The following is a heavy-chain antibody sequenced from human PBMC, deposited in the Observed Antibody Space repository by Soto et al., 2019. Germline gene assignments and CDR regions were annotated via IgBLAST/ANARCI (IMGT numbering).Heavy chain of an antibody. CDR1: GYTFSSYD. CDR2: MNPNSGNT. D-gene: IGHD3-10*01. J-gene: IGHJ5*02. CDR3: PRGPGQPRFLWSCFAP. V-gene: IGHV1-8*01. Sequence: QVQLVQSGAEVKKPGASVKVSCKASGYTFSSYDINWVRQATGQGLEWMGWMNPNSGNTGYAQKFQGRVTMTRNTSIITPYMELTSLRFEDPAVYYGPRGPGQPRFLWSCFAPWGQGILVPVSS.